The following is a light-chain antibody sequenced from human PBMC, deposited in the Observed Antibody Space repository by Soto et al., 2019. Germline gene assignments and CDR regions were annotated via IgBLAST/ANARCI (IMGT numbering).Light chain of an antibody. Sequence: MTQSPATLSVSPGERVTLSCRASQYISSKLAWYQQKPGQSPRLVISGVSKRATGIPARFSGSGSGTEFNLTISSLQSEDLGVYCCQQYNNWPPITFGQGTRLEIK. CDR2: GVS. V-gene: IGKV3D-15*01. CDR1: QYISSK. J-gene: IGKJ5*01. CDR3: QQYNNWPPIT.